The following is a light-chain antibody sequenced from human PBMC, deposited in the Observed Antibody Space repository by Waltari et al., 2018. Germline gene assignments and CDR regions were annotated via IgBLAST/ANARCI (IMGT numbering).Light chain of an antibody. CDR2: DAS. V-gene: IGKV1-33*01. CDR3: QQYEA. Sequence: DIQMTQSPSSLSASVGDRVTITCQASQDISNYLNWYQQKPGKAPKLLIYDASNLETGVPARFSGSGSGTDCTCTISSLQPVDMATYYCQQYEAFGPGTKVDIK. J-gene: IGKJ3*01. CDR1: QDISNY.